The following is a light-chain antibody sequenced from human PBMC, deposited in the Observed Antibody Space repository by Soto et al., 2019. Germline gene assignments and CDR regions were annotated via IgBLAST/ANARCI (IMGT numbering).Light chain of an antibody. Sequence: EIVMTQSPDTLSVSPGERATLSCRASQNVDTDLAWYQQRPGQAPRLLIFSASRRATGTTARFSGSGSGTEFTLTINRLQSEDFAVYYCQQSNTWRTFGQGTKVEV. CDR3: QQSNTWRT. V-gene: IGKV3-15*01. CDR2: SAS. CDR1: QNVDTD. J-gene: IGKJ1*01.